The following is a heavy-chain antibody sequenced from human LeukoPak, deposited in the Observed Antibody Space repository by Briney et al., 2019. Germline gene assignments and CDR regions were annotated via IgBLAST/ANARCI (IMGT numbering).Heavy chain of an antibody. D-gene: IGHD6-25*01. Sequence: PGGSLRLSCAASGFTFSTYAMSWVRQASGKGLEWVSATSGNGGKTYYADSVKGRFTISRDNSKNTLYLQMSSLRAEDTAVYYCAKDGGYYFDYWGQGTLVTVSS. CDR1: GFTFSTYA. CDR3: AKDGGYYFDY. J-gene: IGHJ4*02. CDR2: TSGNGGKT. V-gene: IGHV3-23*01.